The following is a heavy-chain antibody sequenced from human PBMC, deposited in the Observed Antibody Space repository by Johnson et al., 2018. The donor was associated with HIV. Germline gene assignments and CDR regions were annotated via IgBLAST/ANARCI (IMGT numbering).Heavy chain of an antibody. D-gene: IGHD3/OR15-3a*01. CDR2: IRSNGRDQ. V-gene: IGHV3-30*02. CDR3: AKGIGHSYRWTHDAFDV. J-gene: IGHJ3*01. CDR1: GFTFITYD. Sequence: QMQLVESGGGVVQPGGSLRLSCVASGFTFITYDFHWVRQAPGKGLEWVAFIRSNGRDQYYGDSVKGRFTISRDDSKNTVDLQMNTLTPDDTAVYYCAKGIGHSYRWTHDAFDVWGQGTMVTVSA.